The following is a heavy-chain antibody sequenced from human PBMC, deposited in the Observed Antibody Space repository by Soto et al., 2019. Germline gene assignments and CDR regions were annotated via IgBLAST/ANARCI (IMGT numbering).Heavy chain of an antibody. CDR2: ISGSGGST. V-gene: IGHV3-23*01. CDR1: GFTFSSYA. CDR3: AKDGHLWFGPFFQH. J-gene: IGHJ1*01. D-gene: IGHD3-10*01. Sequence: GGSLRLSCAASGFTFSSYAMSWVRQSPGKGLEWVSAISGSGGSTYYADSVKGRFTISRDNSKNTLYLQMNSLRAEDTAVYYCAKDGHLWFGPFFQHWGQGTQVTVSS.